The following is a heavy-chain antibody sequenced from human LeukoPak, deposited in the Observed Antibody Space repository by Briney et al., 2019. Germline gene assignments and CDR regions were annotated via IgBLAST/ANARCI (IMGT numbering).Heavy chain of an antibody. CDR2: IKQDGSEK. CDR3: ARDASYYDYVWGSYSNYYYGMDV. D-gene: IGHD3-16*01. Sequence: GGSLRLSCAASGFTFSSYWMSWVRQAPGKGLEWVADIKQDGSEKYYVDSVKGRFTISRDNAKNSLYLQVNSLRAEDTAVYYCARDASYYDYVWGSYSNYYYGMDVWGQGTTDTVSS. CDR1: GFTFSSYW. J-gene: IGHJ6*02. V-gene: IGHV3-7*01.